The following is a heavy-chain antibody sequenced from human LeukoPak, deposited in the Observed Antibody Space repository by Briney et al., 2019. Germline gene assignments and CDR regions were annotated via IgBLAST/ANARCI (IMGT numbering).Heavy chain of an antibody. J-gene: IGHJ4*02. D-gene: IGHD1-26*01. CDR1: GGTFSSYA. CDR2: IIPIFGTA. Sequence: TVKVSCKASGGTFSSYAISWVRQAPGQGLEWMGGIIPIFGTANYAQKFQGRVTITADESTSTAYMELSSLRSEDTAVYYCATTPSGLGATIDYWGQGTLVTVSS. V-gene: IGHV1-69*13. CDR3: ATTPSGLGATIDY.